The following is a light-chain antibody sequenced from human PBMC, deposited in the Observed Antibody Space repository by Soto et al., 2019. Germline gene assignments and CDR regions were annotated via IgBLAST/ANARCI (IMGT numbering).Light chain of an antibody. CDR3: GSYSRSTTLVV. CDR2: DII. J-gene: IGLJ2*01. V-gene: IGLV2-14*03. CDR1: SSDVGAFTS. Sequence: QSALTQPASVSGSPGQSITISCTGTSSDVGAFTSVSWYQRHPGKARKLIIYDIIHRPSGVSDHFSGSKSVNTASLTISGLQPEDEATYPCGSYSRSTTLVVFGGGTQLTVL.